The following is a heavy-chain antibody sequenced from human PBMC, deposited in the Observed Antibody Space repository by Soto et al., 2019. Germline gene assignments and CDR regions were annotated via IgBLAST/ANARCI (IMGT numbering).Heavy chain of an antibody. V-gene: IGHV3-23*01. J-gene: IGHJ3*02. CDR1: GFTFSSYA. CDR2: ISGSGGST. Sequence: GGSLRLSCAASGFTFSSYAMSWVRQAPGKGLEWVSAISGSGGSTYYADSVKGRFTISRDNSKNTLYLQMNGLRAEDTAVYYCAKGLTMIGAFDIWGQGTMVTVSS. D-gene: IGHD3-22*01. CDR3: AKGLTMIGAFDI.